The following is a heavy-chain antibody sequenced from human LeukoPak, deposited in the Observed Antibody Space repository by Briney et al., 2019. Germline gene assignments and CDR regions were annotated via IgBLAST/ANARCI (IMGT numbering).Heavy chain of an antibody. J-gene: IGHJ4*02. V-gene: IGHV5-10-1*01. Sequence: PGESLKISCKGSGYSFTSYWISWVRQMTGKGLEWMGRIAPSDSYTNYSPSFQGHVTISADKSISTAYLQWNSLKASDTAMYYCARHRIAAAEGPTDWGQGTLVTVSS. CDR3: ARHRIAAAEGPTD. CDR1: GYSFTSYW. CDR2: IAPSDSYT. D-gene: IGHD6-13*01.